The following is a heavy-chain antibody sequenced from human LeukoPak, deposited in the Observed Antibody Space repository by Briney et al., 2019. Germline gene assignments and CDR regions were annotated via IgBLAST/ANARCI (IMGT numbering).Heavy chain of an antibody. D-gene: IGHD6-19*01. CDR1: GYTFTSNY. CDR3: ATRDIAVAGPGTP. V-gene: IGHV1-69*06. CDR2: IIPILGTA. J-gene: IGHJ4*02. Sequence: ASVKVSCKAFGYTFTSNYMHWVRQAPGQGLEWMGGIIPILGTANYAQKFQGRVTITADKSTTTAYMELSSLRSEDTAVYYCATRDIAVAGPGTPWGQGTLVTVSS.